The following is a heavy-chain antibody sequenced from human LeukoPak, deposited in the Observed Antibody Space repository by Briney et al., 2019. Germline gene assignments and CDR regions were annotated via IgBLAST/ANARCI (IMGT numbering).Heavy chain of an antibody. CDR2: IHTSGTT. D-gene: IGHD3-16*01. V-gene: IGHV4-4*07. J-gene: IGHJ5*02. CDR3: ARGDLYDGGGRNWFDP. CDR1: GDSMRSFY. Sequence: SETLSLTCTVSGDSMRSFYWSFIRQPAGKGLERIGRIHTSGTTWYNASLKSRVAMSVDTSKNQFSLRLSSVTAVDTAVYYCARGDLYDGGGRNWFDPWGQGTLVTVSS.